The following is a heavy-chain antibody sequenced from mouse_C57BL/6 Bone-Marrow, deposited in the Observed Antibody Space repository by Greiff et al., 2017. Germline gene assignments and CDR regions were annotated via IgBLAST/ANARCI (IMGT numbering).Heavy chain of an antibody. CDR3: ANYDGVDY. CDR2: IYPGSGST. CDR1: GYTFTSYW. Sequence: QVQLQQPGAELVKPGASVKMSCKASGYTFTSYWITWVKQRPGQGLEWIGDIYPGSGSTNYNEKFKSKATLTVYTSSSTAYMQLRSLTSEYSAVYYCANYDGVDYWGQGTTRTVSS. D-gene: IGHD1-1*01. J-gene: IGHJ2*01. V-gene: IGHV1-55*01.